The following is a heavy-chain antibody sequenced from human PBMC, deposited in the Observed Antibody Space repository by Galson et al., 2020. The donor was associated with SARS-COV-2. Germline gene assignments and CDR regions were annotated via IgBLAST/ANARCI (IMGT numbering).Heavy chain of an antibody. V-gene: IGHV3-74*01. CDR2: INSDGSST. Sequence: GESQKITCAASGFTFSSYWMHWVRQAPGKGLVWVSRINSDGSSTSYADSVKGRFTISRDNAKNTLYLQMNSLRAEDTAVYYCARSGYCTNGLCFIDYWGQVTLFTVSS. D-gene: IGHD2-8*01. CDR3: ARSGYCTNGLCFIDY. CDR1: GFTFSSYW. J-gene: IGHJ4*02.